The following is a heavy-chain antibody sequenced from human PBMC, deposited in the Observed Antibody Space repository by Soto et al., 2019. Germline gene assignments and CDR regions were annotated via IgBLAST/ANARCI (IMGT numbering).Heavy chain of an antibody. D-gene: IGHD3-9*01. V-gene: IGHV3-30-3*01. J-gene: IGHJ4*02. CDR1: GFTFSSYA. CDR3: ASLRDYDILTGYWDFDY. CDR2: ISYDGSNK. Sequence: GGSLRLSCAASGFTFSSYAMLWVRQAPGKGLEWVAVISYDGSNKYYADSVKGRFTISRDNSKNTLYLQMNSLRAEDTAVYYCASLRDYDILTGYWDFDYWGQGTLVTVSS.